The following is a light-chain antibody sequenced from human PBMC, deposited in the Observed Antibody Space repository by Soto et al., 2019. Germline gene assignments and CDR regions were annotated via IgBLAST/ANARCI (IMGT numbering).Light chain of an antibody. CDR1: LPISNY. CDR3: QQYGSSPWT. CDR2: AAS. J-gene: IGKJ1*01. Sequence: DIQITQSPSSLSASVVDRFTITCLASLPISNYLAWYQQKPGKIPNLLIYAASTLQAGVPSRFSGSGSGKDFTLTISRLEPEDFAVYYCQQYGSSPWTFGQGTKVDTK. V-gene: IGKV1-27*01.